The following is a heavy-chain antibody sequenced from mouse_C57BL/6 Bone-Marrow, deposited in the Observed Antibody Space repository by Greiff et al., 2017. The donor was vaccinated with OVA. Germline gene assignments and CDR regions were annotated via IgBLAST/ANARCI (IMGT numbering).Heavy chain of an antibody. Sequence: EVHLVESGGGLVKPGGSLKLSCAASGFTFSSYAMSWVRQTPEKRLEWVATISDGGSYTYYPDNVKGRFTISRDNAKNNLYLQMSHLKSEDTAMYYCARDGLHFADWGQGTTLTVSS. CDR1: GFTFSSYA. V-gene: IGHV5-4*01. CDR2: ISDGGSYT. CDR3: ARDGLHFAD. J-gene: IGHJ2*01.